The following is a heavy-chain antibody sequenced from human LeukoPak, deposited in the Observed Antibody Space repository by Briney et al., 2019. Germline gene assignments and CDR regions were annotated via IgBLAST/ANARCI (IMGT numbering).Heavy chain of an antibody. V-gene: IGHV4-59*01. CDR1: GDSISGYY. J-gene: IGHJ4*02. CDR2: IYYSGGT. D-gene: IGHD5-18*01. CDR3: ARGGYSYRFDY. Sequence: EASETLSLTCTVSGDSISGYYWSWIRQPSGKGLEWIGCIYYSGGTNYNPSLKSRVTISVDTSKNQFSLKLSSVTAADTAVYYCARGGYSYRFDYWGQGTLVTVSS.